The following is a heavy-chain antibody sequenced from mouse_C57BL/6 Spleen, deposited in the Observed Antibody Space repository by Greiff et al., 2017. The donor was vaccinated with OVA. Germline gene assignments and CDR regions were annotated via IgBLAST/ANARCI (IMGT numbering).Heavy chain of an antibody. V-gene: IGHV1-76*01. CDR2: IYPGSGNT. J-gene: IGHJ2*01. Sequence: QVHVKQSGAELVRPGASVKLSCKASGYTFTDYYINWVKQRPGQGLEWIARIYPGSGNTYYNEKFKGKATLTAEKSSSTAYMQLSSLTSEDSAVYFCARQGTITTVVSFDYWGQGTTLTVSS. D-gene: IGHD1-1*01. CDR1: GYTFTDYY. CDR3: ARQGTITTVVSFDY.